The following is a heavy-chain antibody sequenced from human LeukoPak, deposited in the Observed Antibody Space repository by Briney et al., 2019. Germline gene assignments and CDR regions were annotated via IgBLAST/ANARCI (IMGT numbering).Heavy chain of an antibody. J-gene: IGHJ6*02. CDR3: ARGPVKTHGMDV. CDR2: KNPNSGRT. V-gene: IGHV1-8*01. CDR1: GYTFTSYD. Sequence: ASVKVSCKASGYTFTSYDINWVRQAPGQGLEWMGWKNPNSGRTDFAQRFQGRLTMTTDTSISTAYMELSSLTSEDTAVYYCARGPVKTHGMDVWGQGTTVTVSS.